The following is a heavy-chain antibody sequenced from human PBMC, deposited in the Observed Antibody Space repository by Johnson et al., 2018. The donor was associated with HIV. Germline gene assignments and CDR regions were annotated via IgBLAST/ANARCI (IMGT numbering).Heavy chain of an antibody. J-gene: IGHJ3*02. V-gene: IGHV3-20*04. Sequence: VQLVESGGGLAQVGGSLRLSCAASGFTFDDYGMSWVRQAPGKGLEWVSGINWNGGSTGYADSVKGRFTISRDNAKNSLYLQMNSLRAEDTAIYYCARQPDNFWSSDAFDIWGQGTMVTVSS. CDR3: ARQPDNFWSSDAFDI. D-gene: IGHD3-3*01. CDR2: INWNGGST. CDR1: GFTFDDYG.